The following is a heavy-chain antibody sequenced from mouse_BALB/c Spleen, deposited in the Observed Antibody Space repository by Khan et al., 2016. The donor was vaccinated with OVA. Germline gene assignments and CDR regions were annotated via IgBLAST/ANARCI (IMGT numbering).Heavy chain of an antibody. V-gene: IGHV14-3*02. Sequence: VQLQQSGAELVKPGASVKLSCTASGFNFKDTYIHWVKQRPKQGLEWIGRITPANGNTEYDPKFPGKATMRADTTSNTDYLQLSSLTSGNTAVYCCIRPSYYPRNFDVWGAGTTVTVSS. CDR3: IRPSYYPRNFDV. CDR2: ITPANGNT. J-gene: IGHJ1*01. CDR1: GFNFKDTY. D-gene: IGHD1-1*01.